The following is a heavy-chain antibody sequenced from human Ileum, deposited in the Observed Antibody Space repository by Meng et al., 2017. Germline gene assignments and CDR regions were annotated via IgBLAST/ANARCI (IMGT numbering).Heavy chain of an antibody. D-gene: IGHD2-21*02. Sequence: SQTLSLTCAISGDSVSSNTAAWSWVRLSPSRGLECLGRTYYRSKWYNDYALSVKGRISINPDTSKNQFSLQLNSVTPEDTAVYYCARGRANCGADCFPFDYWGQGTLVTVSS. J-gene: IGHJ4*02. CDR3: ARGRANCGADCFPFDY. V-gene: IGHV6-1*01. CDR1: GDSVSSNTAA. CDR2: TYYRSKWYN.